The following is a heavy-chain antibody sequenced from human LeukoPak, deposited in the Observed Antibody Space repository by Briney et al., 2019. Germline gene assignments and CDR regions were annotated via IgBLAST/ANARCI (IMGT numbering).Heavy chain of an antibody. CDR2: IWYDGSNK. D-gene: IGHD3-22*01. CDR3: ARDRVVLSSDYYFDY. Sequence: GGSLRLSCAASGFTFNSYDMHWIRQAPGKGLEWVALIWYDGSNKYYADSVRGRFTFSRDNSKNTLYLQMNSLRAEDTAVYYCARDRVVLSSDYYFDYWGQGTLVTVSS. J-gene: IGHJ4*02. CDR1: GFTFNSYD. V-gene: IGHV3-33*01.